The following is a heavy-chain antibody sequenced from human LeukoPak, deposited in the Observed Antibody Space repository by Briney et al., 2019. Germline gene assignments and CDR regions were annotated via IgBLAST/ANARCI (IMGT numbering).Heavy chain of an antibody. J-gene: IGHJ4*02. CDR3: VRHGGWGSKIVVVKAASRGDY. CDR1: GVSISIDSYY. V-gene: IGHV4-39*01. D-gene: IGHD2-15*01. CDR2: IYYSGNT. Sequence: SETLSLTCTVSGVSISIDSYYWGWLRQPPGKGLEWIGTIYYSGNTYYNASLKSRVTISVETSKNQFSLKLRSVTAADTAVYYCVRHGGWGSKIVVVKAASRGDYWGQGTLVTVSS.